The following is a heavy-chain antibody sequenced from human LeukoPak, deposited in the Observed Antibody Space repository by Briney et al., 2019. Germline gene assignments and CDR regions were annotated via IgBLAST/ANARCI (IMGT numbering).Heavy chain of an antibody. Sequence: GGSLRLSCAASGFTFSNYAMHWVRQAPGKGLEWVAVVSYDGSNKYYADSVKGRFTISRDNSKNTLYLQMNSLRAEDAAIYYCATIGDRRTGELYRIDYWGQGTTVTVSS. V-gene: IGHV3-30-3*01. CDR2: VSYDGSNK. D-gene: IGHD7-27*01. CDR3: ATIGDRRTGELYRIDY. CDR1: GFTFSNYA. J-gene: IGHJ4*03.